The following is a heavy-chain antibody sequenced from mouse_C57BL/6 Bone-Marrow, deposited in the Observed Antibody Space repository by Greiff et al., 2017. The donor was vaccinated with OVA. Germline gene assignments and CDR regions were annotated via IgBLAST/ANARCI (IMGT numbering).Heavy chain of an antibody. CDR3: ARHYYGSSYDYFDY. Sequence: VQLQQSGAELVRPGTSVKMSCKASGYTFTNYWIGWAKQRPGHGLEWIGDIYPGGGYTNYNEKFKGKATLTADKSSSTAYMQFSSLTSEDSAIYYCARHYYGSSYDYFDYWGQGTTLTVSS. CDR1: GYTFTNYW. V-gene: IGHV1-63*01. CDR2: IYPGGGYT. J-gene: IGHJ2*01. D-gene: IGHD1-1*01.